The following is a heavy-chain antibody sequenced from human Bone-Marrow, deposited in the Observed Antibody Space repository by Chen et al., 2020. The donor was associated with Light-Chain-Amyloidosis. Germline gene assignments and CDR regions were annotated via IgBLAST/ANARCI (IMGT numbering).Heavy chain of an antibody. CDR1: GYTFPNYW. CDR2: IYPDDSDA. D-gene: IGHD5-12*01. J-gene: IGHJ4*02. Sequence: EVKKPGEGLKISRKGAGYTFPNYWIGWVRQMPGKGLEWMGVIYPDDSDARYSPSFEGQVTISADKSITTAYLQWRSLKASDTAMYYCARRRDGYNFDYWGQGTLVTVSS. CDR3: ARRRDGYNFDY. V-gene: IGHV5-51*01.